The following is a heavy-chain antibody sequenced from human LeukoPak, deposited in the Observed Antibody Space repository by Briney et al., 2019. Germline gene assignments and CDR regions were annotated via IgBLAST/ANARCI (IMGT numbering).Heavy chain of an antibody. CDR3: AKSGRNGAKGPFDY. Sequence: GGSLRLSCAASGFTFSSYGMHWVRQAPGKGLEWVAVISYDGSNKYYADSVKGRFTISRDNSKNTLYPQMNSLRAEDTAVYYCAKSGRNGAKGPFDYWGQGTLVTVSS. CDR2: ISYDGSNK. V-gene: IGHV3-30*18. CDR1: GFTFSSYG. D-gene: IGHD4-17*01. J-gene: IGHJ4*02.